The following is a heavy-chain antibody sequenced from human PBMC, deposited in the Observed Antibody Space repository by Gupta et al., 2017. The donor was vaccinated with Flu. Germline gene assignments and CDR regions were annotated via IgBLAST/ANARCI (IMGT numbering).Heavy chain of an antibody. J-gene: IGHJ4*02. V-gene: IGHV3-21*06. CDR1: GFDFSAYS. CDR3: ARSDGSGWYYVEF. D-gene: IGHD6-19*01. CDR2: ISVDGKSV. Sequence: EVHLMESGGGRVKSGGSLRLSWAASGFDFSAYSMNWVRQAPGKGLEWVSAISVDGKSVFYADSLKGRFSSARDNVENSLYLQIDSLGVGDTAVDYWARSDGSGWYYVEFWGQGTRVTVSS.